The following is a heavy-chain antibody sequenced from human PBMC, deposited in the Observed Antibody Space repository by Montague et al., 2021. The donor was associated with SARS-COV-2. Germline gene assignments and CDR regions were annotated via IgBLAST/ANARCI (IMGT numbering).Heavy chain of an antibody. D-gene: IGHD7-27*01. J-gene: IGHJ4*02. CDR2: IYSSGTT. Sequence: SETLSLTCTVSGGSIGTSSHFWGWIRQPPGKGLEWIGIIYSSGTTSYNPSLKSRLTISSDTSKNQFSLRLVSVTAADTAVYYCARFREAGDVLDYWGQGNPVTVSS. V-gene: IGHV4-39*07. CDR3: ARFREAGDVLDY. CDR1: GGSIGTSSHF.